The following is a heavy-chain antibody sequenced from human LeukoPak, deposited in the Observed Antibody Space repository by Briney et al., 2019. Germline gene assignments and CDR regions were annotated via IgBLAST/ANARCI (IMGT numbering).Heavy chain of an antibody. J-gene: IGHJ4*02. Sequence: ASVKVSCKASGYTFTGYYMRWVRQAPGQGLEWMGGINPNSGGTNYAQKFQGGVTMAGDTSISSAYMVLSRLRSDDTAVYYCASVDCRSTSCYGVFDYWGQGTLVTVSS. D-gene: IGHD2-2*01. V-gene: IGHV1-2*02. CDR1: GYTFTGYY. CDR2: INPNSGGT. CDR3: ASVDCRSTSCYGVFDY.